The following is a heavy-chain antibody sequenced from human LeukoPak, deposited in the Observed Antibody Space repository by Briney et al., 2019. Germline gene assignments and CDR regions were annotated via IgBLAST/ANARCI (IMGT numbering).Heavy chain of an antibody. CDR3: STDYWRLGFDY. V-gene: IGHV3-49*03. Sequence: GGSLRLSCTASGITFGDYGVSWFRQAPGKGLEWIGFIRSKTYGGTTEDAASVRGRFTLSRDDSKNIVYLETNILRAEDTAVYYCSTDYWRLGFDYWGQGTLVTVS. CDR2: IRSKTYGGTT. D-gene: IGHD1-1*01. J-gene: IGHJ4*02. CDR1: GITFGDYG.